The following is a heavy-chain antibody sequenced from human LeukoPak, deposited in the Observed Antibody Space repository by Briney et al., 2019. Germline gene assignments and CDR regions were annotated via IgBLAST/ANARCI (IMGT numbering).Heavy chain of an antibody. V-gene: IGHV3-23*01. CDR1: EFTFSNYA. Sequence: GGSLRLSCAASEFTFSNYAMNWVRQAPGKRPEWVSGISSGGGSIYYADSVKGRFTISRDNSKNTLYLQMNSLRAEDTAVYYCASSPLAARPKLDYWGQGTLVTVSS. D-gene: IGHD6-6*01. CDR2: ISSGGGSI. CDR3: ASSPLAARPKLDY. J-gene: IGHJ4*02.